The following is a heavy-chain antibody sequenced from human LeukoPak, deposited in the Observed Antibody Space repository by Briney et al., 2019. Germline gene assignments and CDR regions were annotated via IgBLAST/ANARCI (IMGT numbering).Heavy chain of an antibody. CDR3: ARDRTGSY. D-gene: IGHD1-14*01. J-gene: IGHJ4*02. V-gene: IGHV4-59*01. CDR1: GFTFSSYW. Sequence: GSLRLSCAASGFTFSSYWMSWIRQPPGKGLEWIGYIYYSGSTNYNPSLKSRVTISVDTSKNQFSLKLSSVTAADTAVYYCARDRTGSYWGQGTLVTVSS. CDR2: IYYSGST.